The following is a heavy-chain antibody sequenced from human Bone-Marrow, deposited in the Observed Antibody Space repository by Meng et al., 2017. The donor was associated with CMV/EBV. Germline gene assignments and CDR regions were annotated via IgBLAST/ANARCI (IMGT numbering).Heavy chain of an antibody. V-gene: IGHV3-53*01. D-gene: IGHD1-26*01. CDR1: GFTVSSNY. CDR3: ARQGWELRPYYFDY. J-gene: IGHJ4*01. CDR2: IYSGGST. Sequence: GGSLRLSCAASGFTVSSNYMSWVRQAPGKGLEWVSVIYSGGSTYYADSVKGRFTISRDNSKNTLYLQMNSLRAEDTAVYYCARQGWELRPYYFDYWGHGTLVTVSS.